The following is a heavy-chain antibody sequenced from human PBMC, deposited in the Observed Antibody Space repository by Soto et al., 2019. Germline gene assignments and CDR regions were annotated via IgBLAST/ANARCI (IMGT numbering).Heavy chain of an antibody. D-gene: IGHD5-12*01. Sequence: GGSLRLSCAASGFTFSSYSMNWVRQAPGKGLEWVSSISSSSSYIYHADSVKGRFTISRDNAKNSLYLQMNSLRAEDTAVYYCASWMSGPFDYWGQGTLVTVSS. CDR2: ISSSSSYI. CDR3: ASWMSGPFDY. J-gene: IGHJ4*02. V-gene: IGHV3-21*01. CDR1: GFTFSSYS.